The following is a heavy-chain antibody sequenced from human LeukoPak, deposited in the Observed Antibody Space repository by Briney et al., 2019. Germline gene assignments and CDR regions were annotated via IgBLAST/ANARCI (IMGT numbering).Heavy chain of an antibody. J-gene: IGHJ4*02. CDR2: ISSSSSYI. Sequence: GGSLRLSCAASGFTFSSYSMNWVRQAPGKGLEWVSSISSSSSYIYYADSVKGRFTISRDNAKNSLYLQMNSLRAEDTAVYYCARAGSGSWSYFDYWGQGTLVTVSS. CDR3: ARAGSGSWSYFDY. D-gene: IGHD6-13*01. CDR1: GFTFSSYS. V-gene: IGHV3-21*01.